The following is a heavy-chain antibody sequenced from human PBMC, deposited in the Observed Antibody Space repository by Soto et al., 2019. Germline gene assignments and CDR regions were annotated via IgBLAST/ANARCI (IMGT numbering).Heavy chain of an antibody. CDR1: GGSISSGGYS. Sequence: QLQLQESGSGLVKPSQTLSLTCAVSGGSISSGGYSWSWIRQPPGKGLEWIGYIYHSGSTYYNPSRKRRGTVSVDRSKNQFSLKLSFVTAADTAVYYCASAGGLGAVAADYWGQGTLVTVSS. J-gene: IGHJ4*02. CDR2: IYHSGST. V-gene: IGHV4-30-2*01. D-gene: IGHD6-19*01. CDR3: ASAGGLGAVAADY.